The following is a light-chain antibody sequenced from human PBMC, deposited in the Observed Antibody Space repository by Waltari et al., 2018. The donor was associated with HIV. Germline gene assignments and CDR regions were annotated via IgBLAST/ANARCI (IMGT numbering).Light chain of an antibody. CDR1: QNISTY. J-gene: IGKJ3*01. CDR2: AAS. V-gene: IGKV1-39*01. CDR3: QQSYSTPFT. Sequence: DIQMNQSPSSLSASVGDRVTITCRASQNISTYLSWYQQKPGKAPKLLSYAASSLQSGLPSRFSVIGSGTDFTLTISSLQPEDFATFYCQQSYSTPFTFGPGTKVDIK.